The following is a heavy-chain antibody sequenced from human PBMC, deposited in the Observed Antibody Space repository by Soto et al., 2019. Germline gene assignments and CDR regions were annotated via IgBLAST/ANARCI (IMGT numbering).Heavy chain of an antibody. Sequence: GASVKVSCKASGYTFTSYDTNWVRQATGQGLEWMGWMNPNSGNTGYAQKFQGRVTMTRNTSISTAYMELSSLRSEDTAVYYCARGLDGDSVTYDAFDIWGQGTMVTVS. CDR2: MNPNSGNT. CDR3: ARGLDGDSVTYDAFDI. D-gene: IGHD4-17*01. J-gene: IGHJ3*02. CDR1: GYTFTSYD. V-gene: IGHV1-8*01.